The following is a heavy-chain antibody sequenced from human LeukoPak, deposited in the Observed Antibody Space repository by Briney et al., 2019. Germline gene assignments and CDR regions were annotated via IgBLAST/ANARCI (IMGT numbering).Heavy chain of an antibody. CDR1: GGSFSGYY. Sequence: SETLSLACAVYGGSFSGYYWSWIRQPPGKGLEWIGYIYYSGSTNYNPSLKSRVTISVDTSKNQFSLKLSSVTAADTAVYYCARGLAAAPNNWFDPWGQGTLVTVSS. CDR3: ARGLAAAPNNWFDP. J-gene: IGHJ5*02. V-gene: IGHV4-59*01. CDR2: IYYSGST. D-gene: IGHD6-13*01.